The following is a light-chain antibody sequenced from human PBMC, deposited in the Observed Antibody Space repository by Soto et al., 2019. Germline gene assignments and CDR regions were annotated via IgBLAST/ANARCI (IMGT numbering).Light chain of an antibody. V-gene: IGLV2-11*01. CDR3: CSYAGSYPFV. Sequence: QSALTQPASLSGSPGQSITISCTGTSSDIGAYDYVSWFQQHPGKAPKLMIYDVDKRPSGVPGRFSGSKSGNTASLTISGLQAEDEADYYCCSYAGSYPFVFGTGTKVTVL. CDR2: DVD. CDR1: SSDIGAYDY. J-gene: IGLJ1*01.